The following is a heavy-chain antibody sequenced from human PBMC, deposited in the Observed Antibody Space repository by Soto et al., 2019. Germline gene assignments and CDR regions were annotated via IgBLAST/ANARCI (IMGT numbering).Heavy chain of an antibody. CDR3: ARAARAMATTPHGY. CDR1: GFTFRNFA. Sequence: GGSLRLSCAVAGFTFRNFAMNWVRQAPGKGLEWVSSISSTAGSIYYAESLKGRFTVSRDNSQNFLYLQMNRLRVEDTAVFYCARAARAMATTPHGYWGQGTLVTVST. D-gene: IGHD5-12*01. CDR2: ISSTAGSI. J-gene: IGHJ4*02. V-gene: IGHV3-21*06.